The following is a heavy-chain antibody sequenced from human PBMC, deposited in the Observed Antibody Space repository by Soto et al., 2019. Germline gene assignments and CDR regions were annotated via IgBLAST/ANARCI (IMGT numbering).Heavy chain of an antibody. CDR3: ARGRYYDSSGYPPYYYYYGMDV. D-gene: IGHD3-22*01. CDR1: GYTFTSYD. V-gene: IGHV1-8*01. Sequence: QVQLVQSGAEVKKPGASVKVSCKASGYTFTSYDINWVRQATGQGLEWIGWMNPNSANTGYAQKFQGRVTMTRNTSISTAYMELSSLRSEDTAVYYCARGRYYDSSGYPPYYYYYGMDVWGQGTTVTVSS. J-gene: IGHJ6*02. CDR2: MNPNSANT.